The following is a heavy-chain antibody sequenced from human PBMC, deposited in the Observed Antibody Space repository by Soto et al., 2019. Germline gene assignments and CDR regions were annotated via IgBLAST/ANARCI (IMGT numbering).Heavy chain of an antibody. D-gene: IGHD2-15*01. CDR1: GFTFSSYW. CDR3: ARTSLVVAAATREDY. CDR2: INSDGSST. Sequence: EVQLVESGGGLVKPGGSMRLSCAASGFTFSSYWMHWVRQAPGKGLVWVSRINSDGSSTSYADSVKGRFTISRDNAQTARYLQMNSRRAEDTDVYYCARTSLVVAAATREDYWGQGTLVTVSS. V-gene: IGHV3-74*01. J-gene: IGHJ4*02.